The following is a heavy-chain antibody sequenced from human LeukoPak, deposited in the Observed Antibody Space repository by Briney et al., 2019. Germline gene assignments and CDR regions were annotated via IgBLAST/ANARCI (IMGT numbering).Heavy chain of an antibody. CDR2: IRSKAYGGTT. V-gene: IGHV3-49*04. J-gene: IGHJ4*02. Sequence: GGSLRLSCTASGFTFGDYAMSWVRQAPGKGLEWVGGIRSKAYGGTTEYAATVKGSITITRDYSISIAYLHMNSLDTEDTAVYYCARGHTREQQLPFRYWGQGTLVTVSS. CDR3: ARGHTREQQLPFRY. D-gene: IGHD6-13*01. CDR1: GFTFGDYA.